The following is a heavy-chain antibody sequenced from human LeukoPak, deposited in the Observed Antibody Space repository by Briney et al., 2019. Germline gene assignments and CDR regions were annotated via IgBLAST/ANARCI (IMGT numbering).Heavy chain of an antibody. CDR2: ISGSGGST. J-gene: IGHJ4*02. CDR1: GYTFNSYA. CDR3: AKEPSSGSCFDY. V-gene: IGHV3-23*01. Sequence: GGSLRLSCAASGYTFNSYAMSWVRQAPGKGLEWVSAISGSGGSTYYADSVKGRFTISRDNSKNTLYLQMNSLRAEDTALYYCAKEPSSGSCFDYWGQGTLVTVSS. D-gene: IGHD3-10*01.